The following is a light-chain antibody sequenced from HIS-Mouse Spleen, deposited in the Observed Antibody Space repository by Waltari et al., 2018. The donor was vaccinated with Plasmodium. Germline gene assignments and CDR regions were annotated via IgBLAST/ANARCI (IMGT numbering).Light chain of an antibody. Sequence: QPVLTQPPSSSASPGESARLTCTLPSDINLGSYNIYWYQQKPGSPPRYLLYYYSDPGKGQGPGVPSRFSGSKEASAKRGILLISGLQGEDEADYYCMSWPSNAAGVFGGGTKRTVL. J-gene: IGLJ3*02. CDR1: SDINLGSYN. V-gene: IGLV5-37*01. CDR3: MSWPSNAAGV. CDR2: YYSDPGK.